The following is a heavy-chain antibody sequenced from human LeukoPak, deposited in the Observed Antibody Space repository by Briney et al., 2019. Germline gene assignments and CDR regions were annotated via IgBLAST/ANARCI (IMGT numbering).Heavy chain of an antibody. CDR2: ISAYNGNT. Sequence: GASVKVSCKASGYTFTSYGISWVRQAPGQGLEWMGWISAYNGNTNYAQKLQGRVAMTTDTSTSTAYMELRSLRSDDTAVYYCARDPPGGYSYGSDYFDYWGQGPLVTVSS. V-gene: IGHV1-18*01. CDR1: GYTFTSYG. CDR3: ARDPPGGYSYGSDYFDY. D-gene: IGHD5-18*01. J-gene: IGHJ4*02.